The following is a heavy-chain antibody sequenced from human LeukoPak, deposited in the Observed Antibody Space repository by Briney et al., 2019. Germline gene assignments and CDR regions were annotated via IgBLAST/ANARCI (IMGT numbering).Heavy chain of an antibody. V-gene: IGHV1-2*02. CDR3: ARQRITMVKNAFDI. J-gene: IGHJ3*02. CDR1: GYTFTAYY. Sequence: ASVKVSCKASGYTFTAYYMHWVRQAPGQGLEWMAWINPDSGSTKFAQKFQGRITMTRDTSIATAYMESSRLTSDDTAVYYCARQRITMVKNAFDIWGQGTLVTVSS. D-gene: IGHD3-10*01. CDR2: INPDSGST.